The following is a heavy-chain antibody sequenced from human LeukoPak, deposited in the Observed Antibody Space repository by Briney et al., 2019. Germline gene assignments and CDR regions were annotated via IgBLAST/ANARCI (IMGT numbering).Heavy chain of an antibody. Sequence: SETLSLTCTVSGGSISSYYWSWIRQPPGKGLEWIGYIYYSGSTNYNPSLKSRVTISVDTFKNQFSLKLSSVTAADTAVYYCARDLTGIAAAGVFDYWGQGTLVTVSS. D-gene: IGHD6-13*01. CDR2: IYYSGST. J-gene: IGHJ4*02. CDR3: ARDLTGIAAAGVFDY. CDR1: GGSISSYY. V-gene: IGHV4-59*01.